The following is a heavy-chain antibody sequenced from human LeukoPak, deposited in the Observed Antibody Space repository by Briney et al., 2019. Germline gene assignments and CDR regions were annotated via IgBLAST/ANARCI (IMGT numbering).Heavy chain of an antibody. CDR2: ISSSGSTI. CDR1: GFTFRSYE. Sequence: GGSLRLSCAASGFTFRSYEMNWVRQAPGKGLEWVSYISSSGSTIYYADSVKGRFTISRDNAKNSLYLQMNSLRAEDTAVYYRARDPVRAPSLPFYYFDYWGQGTLVTVSS. J-gene: IGHJ4*02. V-gene: IGHV3-48*03. D-gene: IGHD3-16*01. CDR3: ARDPVRAPSLPFYYFDY.